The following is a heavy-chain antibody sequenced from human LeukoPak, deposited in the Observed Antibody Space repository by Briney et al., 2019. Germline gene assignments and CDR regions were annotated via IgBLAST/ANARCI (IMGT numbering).Heavy chain of an antibody. Sequence: PSETLSLTRTVSGGSISSGSYYWSWIRQPAGKGLEWIGRIYTSGSTNNNPSLKSRFTISVDKSKNQFSLKLSSVTAADTAVYYCARDDSYYDSSAFDIWGQGTMVTVSS. CDR1: GGSISSGSYY. CDR2: IYTSGST. V-gene: IGHV4-61*02. CDR3: ARDDSYYDSSAFDI. D-gene: IGHD3-22*01. J-gene: IGHJ3*02.